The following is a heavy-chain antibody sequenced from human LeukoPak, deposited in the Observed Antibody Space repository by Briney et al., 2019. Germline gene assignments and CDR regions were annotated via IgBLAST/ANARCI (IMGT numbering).Heavy chain of an antibody. V-gene: IGHV3-48*03. D-gene: IGHD1/OR15-1a*01. CDR1: GFIFSAYE. CDR2: ISSSDTTI. CDR3: ARVLANSYLFDY. J-gene: IGHJ4*02. Sequence: GGSLRLSCAASGFIFSAYEMNWVRQAPGQGLEWLSYISSSDTTIYYADSVKGRFTISRDNAENSLYLQMSSLRAEDTAVYYCARVLANSYLFDYWGQGTLVSVSS.